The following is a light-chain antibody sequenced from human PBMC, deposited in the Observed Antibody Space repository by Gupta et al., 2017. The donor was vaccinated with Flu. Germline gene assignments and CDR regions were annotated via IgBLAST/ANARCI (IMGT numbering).Light chain of an antibody. CDR1: QRISSK. V-gene: IGKV3-15*01. J-gene: IGKJ1*01. Sequence: EIVMTQSPATLSVSTGERATLSCRASQRISSKIAWYQQKPGQAPRLLMYDAYTRPTGVPVRFSGGGSGTEFTLTINSLQSEDFAVYYCQQYDTWPPWTLGQGTKVEIK. CDR2: DAY. CDR3: QQYDTWPPWT.